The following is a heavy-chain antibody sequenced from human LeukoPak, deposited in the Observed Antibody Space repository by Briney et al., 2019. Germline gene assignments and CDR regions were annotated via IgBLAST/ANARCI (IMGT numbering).Heavy chain of an antibody. J-gene: IGHJ5*02. CDR2: IYYSGST. CDR3: ARTQVVVVPAAIKINWFDP. CDR1: GGSISSYY. D-gene: IGHD2-2*01. Sequence: SETLPLTCTVSGGSISSYYWSWIRQPPGKGLEWIGYIYYSGSTNYNPSLKSRVTIVDTSKNQFSLKLSSVTAADTAVYYCARTQVVVVPAAIKINWFDPWGQGTLVTVSS. V-gene: IGHV4-59*08.